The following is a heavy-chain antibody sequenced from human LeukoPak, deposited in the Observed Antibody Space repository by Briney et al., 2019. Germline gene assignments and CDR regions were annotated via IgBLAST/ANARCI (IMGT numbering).Heavy chain of an antibody. V-gene: IGHV4-30-2*01. Sequence: KPSQTLSLTCAVSGGSISSGGYSWSWIRQPPGKGLEWIGYIYHSGSTYYNPSLKSRVTISVDRSKNQFSLKLSSVTAADTAVYYCARGVRPNYYDSSGYYSLEFDPWGQGTLVTVSS. J-gene: IGHJ5*02. D-gene: IGHD3-22*01. CDR2: IYHSGST. CDR3: ARGVRPNYYDSSGYYSLEFDP. CDR1: GGSISSGGYS.